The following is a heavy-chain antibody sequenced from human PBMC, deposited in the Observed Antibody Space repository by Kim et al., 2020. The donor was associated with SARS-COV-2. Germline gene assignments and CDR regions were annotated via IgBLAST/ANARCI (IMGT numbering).Heavy chain of an antibody. V-gene: IGHV4-39*07. Sequence: PSLKRRVTISVDTSKNQFSLKLSSVTAADTAVYYCARGRVIVATMYYFDYWGQGTLVTVSS. J-gene: IGHJ4*02. CDR3: ARGRVIVATMYYFDY. D-gene: IGHD5-12*01.